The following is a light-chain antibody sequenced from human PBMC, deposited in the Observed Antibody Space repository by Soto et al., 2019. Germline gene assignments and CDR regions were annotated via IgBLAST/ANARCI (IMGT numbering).Light chain of an antibody. CDR1: LGISGY. J-gene: IGKJ4*01. V-gene: IGKV1-9*01. CDR2: SAS. CDR3: QQLDCHPFT. Sequence: DIQLTQSPSFLSASVGDRATMTCRASLGISGYLAWYQQKPGKVPRLLIYSASSLQSGVPSRFSGSGSATEFTLTISSLPPEDFASYYWQQLDCHPFTFGGGTKVEI.